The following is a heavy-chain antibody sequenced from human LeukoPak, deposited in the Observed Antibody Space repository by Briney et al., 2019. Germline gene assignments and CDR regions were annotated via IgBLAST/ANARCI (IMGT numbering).Heavy chain of an antibody. Sequence: SGTLSLTCTVSGGSISSHYWSWIRQPPGKGLEWIGYIYYSGSTNYNPSLKSRVTISVDTSKNQFSLKLSSVTAADTAVYYCARARRYGSGSYYNSPLGNYFDYWGQGTLVTVSS. CDR3: ARARRYGSGSYYNSPLGNYFDY. J-gene: IGHJ4*02. CDR1: GGSISSHY. V-gene: IGHV4-59*11. CDR2: IYYSGST. D-gene: IGHD3-10*01.